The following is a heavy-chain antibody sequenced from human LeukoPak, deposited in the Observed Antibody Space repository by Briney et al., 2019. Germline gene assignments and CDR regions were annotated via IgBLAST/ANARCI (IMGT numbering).Heavy chain of an antibody. D-gene: IGHD3-10*01. J-gene: IGHJ6*03. CDR2: IYTSGST. Sequence: SETLSLTCTVSGGSISSGSYYWSWMRQPAGKELEWIGRIYTSGSTNYNPSLKSRVTISVDTSKNQFSLKLSSVTAADTAVYYCARDRPRWFGGDYYYYMDVWGKGTTVTISS. CDR3: ARDRPRWFGGDYYYYMDV. V-gene: IGHV4-61*02. CDR1: GGSISSGSYY.